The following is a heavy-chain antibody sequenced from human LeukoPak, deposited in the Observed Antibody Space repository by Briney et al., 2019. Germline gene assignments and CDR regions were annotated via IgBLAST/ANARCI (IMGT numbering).Heavy chain of an antibody. CDR2: INWNGGST. V-gene: IGHV3-20*04. D-gene: IGHD3-22*01. J-gene: IGHJ6*03. CDR1: GFTFDDYG. CDR3: ARAVPRAGYYDNSGYPTGGDYYYYMDV. Sequence: PGGSLRLSCAASGFTFDDYGMSWVRQAPGKGLEWVSGINWNGGSTGYADSVKGRFTISRDNAKNSLYLQMSSLRAEDTALYYCARAVPRAGYYDNSGYPTGGDYYYYMDVWGKGTTVTVSS.